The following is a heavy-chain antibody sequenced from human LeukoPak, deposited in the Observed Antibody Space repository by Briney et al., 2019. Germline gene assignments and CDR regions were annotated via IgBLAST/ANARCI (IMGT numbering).Heavy chain of an antibody. D-gene: IGHD3-22*01. Sequence: SETLSLTCAVSGGSISSGGYSWSWIRQPPGKGLEWIGYIYHSGSNYYNPSLKSRVTISVDRSKNQFSLKLTSVTAADAAVYYCARGDYYDGVLGAFDIWGQGTMVTVSS. J-gene: IGHJ3*02. CDR3: ARGDYYDGVLGAFDI. CDR1: GGSISSGGYS. V-gene: IGHV4-30-2*01. CDR2: IYHSGSN.